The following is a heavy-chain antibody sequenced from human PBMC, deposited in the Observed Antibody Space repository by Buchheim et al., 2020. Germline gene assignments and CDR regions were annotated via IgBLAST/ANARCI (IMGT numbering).Heavy chain of an antibody. V-gene: IGHV3-33*01. J-gene: IGHJ4*02. CDR3: ARDYYDSSGYLHFDY. CDR1: GFTFSSYG. Sequence: QVQLVESGGGVVQPGRSLRLSCAASGFTFSSYGMHWVRQASGKGLEWVAVIWYDGSNKYYADSVKGRFTISRDNSKNTLYLQMNSLRAEDTAVYYCARDYYDSSGYLHFDYWGQGTL. D-gene: IGHD3-22*01. CDR2: IWYDGSNK.